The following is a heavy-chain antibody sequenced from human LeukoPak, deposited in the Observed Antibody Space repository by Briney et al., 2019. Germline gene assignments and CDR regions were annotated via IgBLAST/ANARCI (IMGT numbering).Heavy chain of an antibody. Sequence: SETLSLTCAVYGGSFSGYYWSWIRQPPGKGLEWIGYIYYSGSTNYNPSLKSRVTISVDTSKNQFSLKLSSVTAADTAVYYCARYDTTYSSSWYSAFDIWGQGTMVTVSS. CDR1: GGSFSGYY. CDR3: ARYDTTYSSSWYSAFDI. V-gene: IGHV4-59*01. D-gene: IGHD6-13*01. CDR2: IYYSGST. J-gene: IGHJ3*02.